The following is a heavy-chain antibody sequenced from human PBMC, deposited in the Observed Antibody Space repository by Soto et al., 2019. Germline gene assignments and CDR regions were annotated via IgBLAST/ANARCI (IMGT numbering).Heavy chain of an antibody. CDR1: GFTFSSYG. J-gene: IGHJ4*02. CDR2: ISYDGSNK. D-gene: IGHD6-19*01. V-gene: IGHV3-30*18. Sequence: QVQLVESGGGVVQPGRSLRLSCAASGFTFSSYGMHWVRQAPGKGLEWVAVISYDGSNKYYADSVKGRFTISRDNSKNTLYLQMNSLRAEDTAVYYCAKSHPGIAVAGVDYWGQGTLVTVSS. CDR3: AKSHPGIAVAGVDY.